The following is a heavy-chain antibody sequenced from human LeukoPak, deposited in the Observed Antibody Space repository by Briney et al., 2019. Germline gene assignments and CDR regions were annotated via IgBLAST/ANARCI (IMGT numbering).Heavy chain of an antibody. CDR3: ARWTTAGLYYFDY. J-gene: IGHJ4*02. CDR2: IYHSGST. D-gene: IGHD6-13*01. Sequence: SETLSLTCTVSGYSISSGYYWAWIRQPPGKGLDWIGSIYHSGSTYYNPSLKSRVTISVDTSKNQFSLKLSSVTAADTAVYYCARWTTAGLYYFDYWGQGTLVTVSS. V-gene: IGHV4-38-2*02. CDR1: GYSISSGYY.